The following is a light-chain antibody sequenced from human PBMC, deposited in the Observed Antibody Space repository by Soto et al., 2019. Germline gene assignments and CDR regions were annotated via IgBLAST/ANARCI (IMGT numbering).Light chain of an antibody. V-gene: IGKV3-15*01. J-gene: IGKJ1*01. Sequence: EIVLTQSTGTLSLSPGERVTLSCRVSQSVFSKLAWYQQKPGQAPTLLIFDASARAPGTPARFSGSGSGTEFTLTINSLQSEDFGVYFCMQYNKWPLRTFGQGTKVDI. CDR2: DAS. CDR1: QSVFSK. CDR3: MQYNKWPLRT.